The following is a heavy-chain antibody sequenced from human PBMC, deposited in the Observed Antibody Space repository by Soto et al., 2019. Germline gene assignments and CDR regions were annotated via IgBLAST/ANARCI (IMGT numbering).Heavy chain of an antibody. V-gene: IGHV4-59*01. Sequence: QVQLQESGPGLVKPSETLSLTCTVSGGSISSYYWSWIRQPPGRGLEWIGYIYYSGGTNYNPSLKSQATISVDTSKTRFSRKRSSGTAADTAWYYGVEGSGWDGPLGYWGHGTLVTVSS. J-gene: IGHJ4*01. D-gene: IGHD6-19*01. CDR1: GGSISSYY. CDR3: VEGSGWDGPLGY. CDR2: IYYSGGT.